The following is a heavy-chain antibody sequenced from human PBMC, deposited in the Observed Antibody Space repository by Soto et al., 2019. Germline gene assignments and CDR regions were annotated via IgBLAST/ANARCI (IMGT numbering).Heavy chain of an antibody. CDR3: VSGYSSSSRMTYYYYYGMDV. CDR2: ISSSGSTI. V-gene: IGHV3-48*03. D-gene: IGHD6-6*01. J-gene: IGHJ6*02. Sequence: QPGGSLRLSCAASGFTFSSYEMNWVRQAPGKGLEWVSYISSSGSTIYYADSVKGRFTISRDNAKNSLYLQMNSLRAEDTAVYYCVSGYSSSSRMTYYYYYGMDVWGQGTTVTVSS. CDR1: GFTFSSYE.